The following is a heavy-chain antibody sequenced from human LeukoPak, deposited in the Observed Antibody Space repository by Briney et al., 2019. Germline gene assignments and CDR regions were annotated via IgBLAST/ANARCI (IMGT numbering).Heavy chain of an antibody. Sequence: SETLSLTCAVYGGSFSGYYWSWIRQPPGKGLEWIGEINHSGSTNYNPSLKSRVTISVDTSKNQFSLKLSSVTAADTAVYYCARLEGNWYFDLWGRGTLVTVSS. D-gene: IGHD3-10*01. CDR1: GGSFSGYY. CDR3: ARLEGNWYFDL. V-gene: IGHV4-34*01. J-gene: IGHJ2*01. CDR2: INHSGST.